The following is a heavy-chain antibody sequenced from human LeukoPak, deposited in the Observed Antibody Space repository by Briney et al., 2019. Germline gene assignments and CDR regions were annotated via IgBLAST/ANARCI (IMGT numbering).Heavy chain of an antibody. CDR1: GFTFSSYA. CDR2: ISGSGGST. CDR3: AKRPEAPYSSSWYVDY. V-gene: IGHV3-23*01. J-gene: IGHJ4*02. Sequence: PGGSLRLSCAASGFTFSSYAMSWVRQAPGKGLEWVPAISGSGGSTYYADSVKGRFTISRDNSKNTLYLQMNSLRAEDTAVYYCAKRPEAPYSSSWYVDYWGQGTLVTVSS. D-gene: IGHD6-13*01.